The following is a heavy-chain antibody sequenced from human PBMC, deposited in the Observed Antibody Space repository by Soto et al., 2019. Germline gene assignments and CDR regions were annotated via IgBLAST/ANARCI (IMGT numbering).Heavy chain of an antibody. CDR3: ARERYVASRHSHYDS. Sequence: ASVKVSCKASGYRFSTYGINWVRQAPRQGPEWLGWTSTNNDDRNYAQKFRGRVTFTTDTSTSTAYMELRSLISDDTAVYFCARERYVASRHSHYDSWGQGTQVTVSS. D-gene: IGHD6-6*01. CDR2: TSTNNDDR. CDR1: GYRFSTYG. V-gene: IGHV1-18*04. J-gene: IGHJ4*02.